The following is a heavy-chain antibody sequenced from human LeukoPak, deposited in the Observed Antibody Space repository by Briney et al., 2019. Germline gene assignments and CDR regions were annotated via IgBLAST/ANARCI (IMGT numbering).Heavy chain of an antibody. J-gene: IGHJ3*02. CDR2: IYPGDSDT. D-gene: IGHD3-22*01. Sequence: GEPLKISCKGSGYSFTSYWIGWVRQMPGKGLEWMGIIYPGDSDTRYSPSFQGQVTISADKSISTAYLQWSSLKASDTAMYYCARSSPSYYDSSGYYFLNAFDIWGQGTMVTVSS. CDR1: GYSFTSYW. CDR3: ARSSPSYYDSSGYYFLNAFDI. V-gene: IGHV5-51*01.